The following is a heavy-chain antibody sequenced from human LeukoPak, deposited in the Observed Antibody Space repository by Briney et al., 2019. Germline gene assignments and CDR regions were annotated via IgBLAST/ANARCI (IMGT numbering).Heavy chain of an antibody. CDR3: ARVARCKRWLQVLDY. Sequence: SETLSLTCAVYGGSFSGYYWSWIRQPRGKWLEWIGEINHSGSTNYNPSLKSRVTISVDTSKNQFSLKLSSVTAADTAVYYCARVARCKRWLQVLDYWGQGTLVTVSS. CDR1: GGSFSGYY. D-gene: IGHD5-24*01. V-gene: IGHV4-34*01. CDR2: INHSGST. J-gene: IGHJ4*02.